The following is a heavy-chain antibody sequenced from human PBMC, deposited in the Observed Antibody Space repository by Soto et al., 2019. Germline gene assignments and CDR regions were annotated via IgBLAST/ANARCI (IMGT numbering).Heavy chain of an antibody. J-gene: IGHJ4*02. CDR2: IIPIFGTA. CDR1: GGTFSSYA. CDR3: ARLASERVVTATADY. Sequence: SVKVSCKASGGTFSSYAISWVRQAPGQGLEWMGGIIPIFGTANYAQKFRGRVTITADESTSTAYMELSSLRSEDTAVYYCARLASERVVTATADYWGQGTLVTVSS. D-gene: IGHD3-3*01. V-gene: IGHV1-69*13.